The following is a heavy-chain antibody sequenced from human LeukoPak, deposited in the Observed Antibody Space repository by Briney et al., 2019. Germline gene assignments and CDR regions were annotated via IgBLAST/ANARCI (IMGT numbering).Heavy chain of an antibody. CDR3: AKDMVDYVSGGVDY. CDR1: GFTFDDYA. CDR2: ISWNSGSI. Sequence: GRSLRLSCAASGFTFDDYAMHWVRQAPGKGLEWVSGISWNSGSIGYADSVKGQFTISRDNAKNSLYLQMNSLRAEDTALYYCAKDMVDYVSGGVDYWGQGTLVTVSS. V-gene: IGHV3-9*01. J-gene: IGHJ4*02. D-gene: IGHD4-17*01.